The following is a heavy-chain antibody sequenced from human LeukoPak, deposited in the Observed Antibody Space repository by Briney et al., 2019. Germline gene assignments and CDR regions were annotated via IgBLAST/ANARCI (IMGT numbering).Heavy chain of an antibody. D-gene: IGHD1-26*01. V-gene: IGHV4-4*07. CDR1: GGSIRSNY. CDR2: IYSSGNT. J-gene: IGHJ3*02. Sequence: SETLSLTCTVSGGSIRSNYWSWIRQSAGKGLEWIGRIYSSGNTNYNPSFESRVTISVDTSKNQFSLKLSSVTAADTAVYYCASAMGATRSYAFDIWGQGTMVTVSS. CDR3: ASAMGATRSYAFDI.